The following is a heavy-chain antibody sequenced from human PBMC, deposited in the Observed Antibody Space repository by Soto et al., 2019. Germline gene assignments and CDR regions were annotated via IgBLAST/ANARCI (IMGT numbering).Heavy chain of an antibody. Sequence: SVKVSCKASGGTFSSYAISWVRQAPGQGLEWMGGIIPIFGTANYAQKFQGRVTITADESTSTAYMELSSLRSEDTAVYYCAREDGGNSGYYYGMDVWGQGTTVTVSS. CDR1: GGTFSSYA. CDR2: IIPIFGTA. D-gene: IGHD2-21*02. J-gene: IGHJ6*02. CDR3: AREDGGNSGYYYGMDV. V-gene: IGHV1-69*13.